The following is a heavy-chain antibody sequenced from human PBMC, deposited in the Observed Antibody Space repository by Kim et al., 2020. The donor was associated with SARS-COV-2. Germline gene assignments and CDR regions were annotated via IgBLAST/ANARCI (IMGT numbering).Heavy chain of an antibody. Sequence: GRFTISRDNAKNSLYLQMNSLRAEDTAVYYCAREEYQLLWGYYYYYGMDVWGQGTTVTVSS. V-gene: IGHV3-11*06. J-gene: IGHJ6*02. CDR3: AREEYQLLWGYYYYYGMDV. D-gene: IGHD2-2*01.